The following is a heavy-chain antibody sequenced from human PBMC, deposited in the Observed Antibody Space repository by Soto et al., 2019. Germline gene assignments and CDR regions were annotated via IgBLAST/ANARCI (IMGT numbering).Heavy chain of an antibody. CDR1: GGSFSGYY. J-gene: IGHJ4*02. Sequence: SETLSLTCAVYGGSFSGYYWSWIRQPPGKGLEWIGEINHSGSTNYNPSLKSRVTISVDTSKNQFSLKLSSVTAADTAVYYCSRGRRSVFYYRGQGTPVTGSS. CDR2: INHSGST. V-gene: IGHV4-34*01. CDR3: SRGRRSVFYY.